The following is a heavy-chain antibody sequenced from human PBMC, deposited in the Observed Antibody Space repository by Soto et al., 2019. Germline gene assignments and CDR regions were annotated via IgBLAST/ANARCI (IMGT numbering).Heavy chain of an antibody. J-gene: IGHJ6*02. CDR3: ARQGSSYYYYYGMDV. CDR1: GYSFTSYW. D-gene: IGHD6-6*01. V-gene: IGHV5-51*01. CDR2: IYPGDSDT. Sequence: GESLKLSCKGSGYSFTSYWIGWVRQMPGKGLEWMGIIYPGDSDTRYSPSFQGQVTISADKSISTAYLQWSSLKASDTAMYYCARQGSSYYYYYGMDVWGQGTTVTVSS.